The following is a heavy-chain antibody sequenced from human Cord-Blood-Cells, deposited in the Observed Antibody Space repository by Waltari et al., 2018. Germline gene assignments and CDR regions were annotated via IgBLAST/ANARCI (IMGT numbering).Heavy chain of an antibody. CDR3: ARGSKPGVDY. CDR2: INHSGST. Sequence: QVQLQQWGAGLLKPSETLSLTCAVYGGSFSGYYWSWIRQPPGKGLEWIGEINHSGSTNYNPDLKSRVTISVDTSKNQFSLKLSSVTAADTAVYYCARGSKPGVDYWGQGTLVTVSS. D-gene: IGHD7-27*01. V-gene: IGHV4-34*01. J-gene: IGHJ4*02. CDR1: GGSFSGYY.